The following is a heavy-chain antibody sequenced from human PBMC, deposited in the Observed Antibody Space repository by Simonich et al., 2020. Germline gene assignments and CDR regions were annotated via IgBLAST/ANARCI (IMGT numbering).Heavy chain of an antibody. Sequence: EVQLVESGGGLVKPEGSLRLSCAASGFTFRSYRMNWVRQAPGKGLEWVSSISSSSSYIYTADSVKGRIPSSRDNAKNALYLQMNSLSAEDTAVYDCARWIAVAGTGAYGMDVWGQGTTVTVSS. V-gene: IGHV3-21*01. CDR1: GFTFRSYR. D-gene: IGHD6-19*01. J-gene: IGHJ6*02. CDR3: ARWIAVAGTGAYGMDV. CDR2: ISSSSSYI.